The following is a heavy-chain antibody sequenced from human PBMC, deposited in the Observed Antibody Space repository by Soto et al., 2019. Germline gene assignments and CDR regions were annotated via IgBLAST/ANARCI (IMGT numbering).Heavy chain of an antibody. Sequence: QEQLVQSGTEVKKPGASVTVSYKSSGYTFTDFYLHWLRQAPGQGLEWVGWINPKTGDTKSSQKFQGRVTMSRDTSVSTAYIDLTSLTSDDTAMYYCATGTNGTTGWYHLWGQGTRVTVSS. CDR3: ATGTNGTTGWYHL. CDR2: INPKTGDT. CDR1: GYTFTDFY. V-gene: IGHV1-2*02. J-gene: IGHJ5*02. D-gene: IGHD1-1*01.